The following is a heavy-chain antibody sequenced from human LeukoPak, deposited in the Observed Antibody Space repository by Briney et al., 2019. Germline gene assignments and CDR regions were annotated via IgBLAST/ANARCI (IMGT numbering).Heavy chain of an antibody. CDR3: ARGPPDRADI. CDR1: GASISSSY. Sequence: ETLSLTCAVSGASISSSYWSWLRQPPGRGLEWVGYIYSTGTTNYNTSLESRVTISLDTSKNQFSLKLTSVTAADTAMYYCARGPPDRADIWGQGTMVTVSS. J-gene: IGHJ3*02. CDR2: IYSTGTT. V-gene: IGHV4-59*01. D-gene: IGHD3-16*02.